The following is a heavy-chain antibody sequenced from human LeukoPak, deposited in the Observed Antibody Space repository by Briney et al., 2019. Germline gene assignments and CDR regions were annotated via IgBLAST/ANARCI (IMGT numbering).Heavy chain of an antibody. J-gene: IGHJ3*01. CDR3: VRDSPRAFDL. CDR1: DFPFSNYW. CDR2: ISSFGTKI. Sequence: GGSLRLSCAASDFPFSNYWMHWVRQVPGKRLTWVSRISSFGTKIGYAASVKGRFTISRDNDKSTLSLRMNTLEAEDTGVYYCVRDSPRAFDLWGRGTMVTVS. V-gene: IGHV3-74*01.